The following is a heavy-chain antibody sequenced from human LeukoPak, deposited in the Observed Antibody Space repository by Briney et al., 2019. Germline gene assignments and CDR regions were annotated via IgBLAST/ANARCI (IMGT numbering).Heavy chain of an antibody. CDR2: INTNTGNP. J-gene: IGHJ3*02. Sequence: ASVKVSCKASGYTFTSYAMNWVRQAPGQGLEWMGWINTNTGNPTYAQGFTGRFVFSLDTSVSTAYLQISSLKAEDTAVYYCARVRSGWPHDAFDIWGQGTMVTVSS. D-gene: IGHD6-19*01. V-gene: IGHV7-4-1*02. CDR1: GYTFTSYA. CDR3: ARVRSGWPHDAFDI.